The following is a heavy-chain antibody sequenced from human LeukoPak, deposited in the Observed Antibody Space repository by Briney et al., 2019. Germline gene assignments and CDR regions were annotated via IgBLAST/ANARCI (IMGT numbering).Heavy chain of an antibody. CDR2: IIPIFGTA. V-gene: IGHV1-69*05. CDR3: ARADSSSRYDLDY. D-gene: IGHD6-13*01. CDR1: GGTFSSYA. Sequence: SVKVSCKASGGTFSSYAISWVRQAPGQGLEWMGGIIPIFGTANYAQKFQGRVTITTDESTSTAYMGLSSLRSEDTAVYYCARADSSSRYDLDYWGQGTLVTVSS. J-gene: IGHJ4*02.